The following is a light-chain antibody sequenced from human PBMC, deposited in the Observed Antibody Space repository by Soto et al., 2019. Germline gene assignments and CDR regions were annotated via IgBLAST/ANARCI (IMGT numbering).Light chain of an antibody. Sequence: EIVMTQSPAPLSVSPGERATLSCRASQSVSSNLAWYQQKPGQAPRLLIYGASTRATGIPARFSGSWSGTEFTLAISSVQSEDFAVYYWQQYNNWPPLTFGGGSKVEIK. J-gene: IGKJ4*01. V-gene: IGKV3-15*01. CDR3: QQYNNWPPLT. CDR2: GAS. CDR1: QSVSSN.